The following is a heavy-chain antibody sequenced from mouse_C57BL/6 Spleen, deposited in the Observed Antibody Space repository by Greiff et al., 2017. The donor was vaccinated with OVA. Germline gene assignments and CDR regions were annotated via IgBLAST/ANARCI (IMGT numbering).Heavy chain of an antibody. J-gene: IGHJ1*03. D-gene: IGHD1-1*01. CDR1: GFTFSDYG. CDR3: ARNYGSSYWYFDV. V-gene: IGHV5-17*01. Sequence: EVQRVESGGGLVKPGGSLTLSCAASGFTFSDYGLHWVRQAPEKGLEWVAYISSGSSTIYYADTVKGRFTISRDNAKNTLFLQMTSLRSEDTAMYYCARNYGSSYWYFDVWGTGTTVTVSS. CDR2: ISSGSSTI.